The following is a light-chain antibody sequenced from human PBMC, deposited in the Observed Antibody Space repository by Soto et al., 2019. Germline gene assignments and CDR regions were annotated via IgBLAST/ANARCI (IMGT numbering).Light chain of an antibody. CDR2: WAS. J-gene: IGKJ1*01. V-gene: IGKV4-1*01. Sequence: DIVMTQSPDSLAVSLGERATINCKSSQSVLYSSNNKNYLAWYQQKPGQPPKLLIYWASTRESGVPDRFSGSGYGTDFTLTISSLQAEDVAVYYCQQYDDAPQTFGQGTKVEIK. CDR1: QSVLYSSNNKNY. CDR3: QQYDDAPQT.